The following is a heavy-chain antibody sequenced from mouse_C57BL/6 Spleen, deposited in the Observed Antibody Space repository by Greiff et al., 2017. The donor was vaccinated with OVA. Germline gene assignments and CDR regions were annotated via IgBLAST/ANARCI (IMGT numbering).Heavy chain of an antibody. CDR2: IYPGDGDT. CDR3: ARRDGMDFDY. J-gene: IGHJ2*01. CDR1: GYAFSSSW. Sequence: VKLQESGPELVKPGASVKISCKASGYAFSSSWMNWVKQRPGKGLEWIGRIYPGDGDTNYNGKFKGKATLTADKSSSTAYMQLSSLTSEDSAVYFCARRDGMDFDYWGQGTTLTVSS. D-gene: IGHD1-1*01. V-gene: IGHV1-82*01.